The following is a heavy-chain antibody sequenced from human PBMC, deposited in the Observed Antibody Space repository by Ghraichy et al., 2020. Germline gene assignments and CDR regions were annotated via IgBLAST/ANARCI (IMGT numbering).Heavy chain of an antibody. V-gene: IGHV3-23*01. CDR2: LSASFGRT. J-gene: IGHJ4*02. CDR1: GFSFGSHA. D-gene: IGHD1-14*01. CDR3: VRDSLITAFDY. Sequence: GGSLRLSCVASGFSFGSHAMSWVRQVPGEGLEWISTLSASFGRTYYADSAKGRFTISRDDSKSTLYLQMSGLRAEDSAMYYCVRDSLITAFDYWGQGTLVTVSS.